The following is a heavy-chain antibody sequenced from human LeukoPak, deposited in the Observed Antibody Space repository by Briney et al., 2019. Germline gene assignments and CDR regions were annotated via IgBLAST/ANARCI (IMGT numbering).Heavy chain of an antibody. J-gene: IGHJ4*02. D-gene: IGHD3-16*02. Sequence: PSETLSLTCAVYGGSFSGYYWSWIRQPPGKGLEWIGEINHSGSTNYSPSLKSRVTISVDTSKNQFSLKLSSVTAADTAVYYCARTMITFGGVIVHFDYWGQGTLVTVSS. CDR3: ARTMITFGGVIVHFDY. CDR2: INHSGST. V-gene: IGHV4-34*01. CDR1: GGSFSGYY.